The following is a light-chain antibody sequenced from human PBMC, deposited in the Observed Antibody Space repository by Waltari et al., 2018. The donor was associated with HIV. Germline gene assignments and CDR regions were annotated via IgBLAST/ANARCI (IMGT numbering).Light chain of an antibody. J-gene: IGKJ1*01. Sequence: VLTQSPGTLSLSPGERATLSCRASQTVSSTYLAWYQQKPGQAPRLLIYGASSGATGIPDRFSGSGSGTDFTLTISRLEPEDFAVYYCQQYDRSPQTFGQGTKVDIK. CDR2: GAS. V-gene: IGKV3-20*01. CDR1: QTVSSTY. CDR3: QQYDRSPQT.